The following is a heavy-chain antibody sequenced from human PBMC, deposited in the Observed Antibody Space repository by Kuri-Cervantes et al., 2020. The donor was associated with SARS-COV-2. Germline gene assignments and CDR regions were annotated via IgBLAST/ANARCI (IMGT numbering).Heavy chain of an antibody. CDR3: AQDVSQLGRACRY. D-gene: IGHD6-6*01. Sequence: GESLKISCAASGFSFSSYAMSWVRQAPEKGLEWVSAISGSGDNTYYADSVKGRFTISRDNSQNTVYLQMNSLRGEDTALYYCAQDVSQLGRACRYWGQGTLVTVSS. CDR2: ISGSGDNT. J-gene: IGHJ4*02. V-gene: IGHV3-23*01. CDR1: GFSFSSYA.